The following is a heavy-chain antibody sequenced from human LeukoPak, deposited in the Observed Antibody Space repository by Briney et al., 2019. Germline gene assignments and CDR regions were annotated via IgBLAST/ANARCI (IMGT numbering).Heavy chain of an antibody. CDR2: IYHRGNT. Sequence: SETLSLTCAVSNYSISSGYYWGWIRQPPGKGLEWIGSIYHRGNTYYNPSLKSRVTISVDTSKNQFSLKLSSVTAADTAVYYCARIRMITFGGVIVRTYYVDYWGQGTLVIVSS. V-gene: IGHV4-38-2*01. D-gene: IGHD3-16*02. CDR1: NYSISSGYY. J-gene: IGHJ4*02. CDR3: ARIRMITFGGVIVRTYYVDY.